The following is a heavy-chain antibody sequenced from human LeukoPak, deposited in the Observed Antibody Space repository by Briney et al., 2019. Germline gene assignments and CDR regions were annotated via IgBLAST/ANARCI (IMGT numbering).Heavy chain of an antibody. CDR3: ARVVVYAYYFDY. Sequence: SETLSLTCTVSGGSISSYYWSWIRQPPGKGLEWIGYIYYSGSTNYNPSLKSRVTISVDTSKNQFSLKLSSVTAADTAVYYCARVVVYAYYFDYWGQGTLVPVSS. CDR2: IYYSGST. D-gene: IGHD2-15*01. CDR1: GGSISSYY. V-gene: IGHV4-59*01. J-gene: IGHJ4*02.